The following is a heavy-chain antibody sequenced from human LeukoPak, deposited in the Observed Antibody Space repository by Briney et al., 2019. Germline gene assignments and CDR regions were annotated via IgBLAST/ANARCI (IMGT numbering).Heavy chain of an antibody. V-gene: IGHV3-30*18. CDR2: ISYDGSNK. J-gene: IGHJ6*03. CDR3: AKAPRGYSYGYGNYYYYYYYMDV. Sequence: PGRSLRLSCAASGFTFSSYGMHWVRQAPGKGLEWVAVISYDGSNKYYADSVKGRFTISRDNSKNTLYLQMNSLRAEDTAVYYCAKAPRGYSYGYGNYYYYYYYMDVWGKGTTVTVSS. CDR1: GFTFSSYG. D-gene: IGHD5-18*01.